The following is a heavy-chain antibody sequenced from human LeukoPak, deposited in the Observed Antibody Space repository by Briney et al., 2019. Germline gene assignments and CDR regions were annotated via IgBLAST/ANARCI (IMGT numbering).Heavy chain of an antibody. D-gene: IGHD4-4*01. J-gene: IGHJ6*02. CDR2: INHSGST. Sequence: SETLSLTCAVYGGSFSGYYWSWIRQPPGKGLEWIGEINHSGSTNYNPSLKSRATISVDTSKNQFSLKLSSVTAADTAVYYCARARDYNYYYYGMDVWGQGTTVTVSS. CDR1: GGSFSGYY. CDR3: ARARDYNYYYYGMDV. V-gene: IGHV4-34*01.